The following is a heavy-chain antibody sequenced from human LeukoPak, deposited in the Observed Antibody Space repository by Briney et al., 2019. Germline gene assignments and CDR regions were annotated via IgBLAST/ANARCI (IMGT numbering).Heavy chain of an antibody. CDR1: GFIFNNYA. CDR3: AKDNRRHYTSGPNPDSLH. Sequence: QTGRSLRLSCAGSGFIFNNYAMHWVRQPPGKGLEWVSGLSWNSGTIDYADSVRGRFTISRDNAKNSLYLQMDSLRVEDTAFYYCAKDNRRHYTSGPNPDSLHWGQGALVTVSS. V-gene: IGHV3-9*01. CDR2: LSWNSGTI. D-gene: IGHD6-19*01. J-gene: IGHJ4*02.